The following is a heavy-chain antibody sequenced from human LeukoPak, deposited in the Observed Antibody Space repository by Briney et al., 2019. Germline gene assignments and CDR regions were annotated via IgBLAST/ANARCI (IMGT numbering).Heavy chain of an antibody. D-gene: IGHD2-2*01. CDR2: INSSGGGT. J-gene: IGHJ4*02. Sequence: GASVKVSCKASGYTFTNYFIHWVRQAPGQGLEWMGIINSSGGGTRYAQKFQGRVTMTRDTSTTTVYMELSSLRSEDTAVYYCARGGSDCSSTSCPFDYWGQGTLVTVSS. CDR1: GYTFTNYF. V-gene: IGHV1-46*01. CDR3: ARGGSDCSSTSCPFDY.